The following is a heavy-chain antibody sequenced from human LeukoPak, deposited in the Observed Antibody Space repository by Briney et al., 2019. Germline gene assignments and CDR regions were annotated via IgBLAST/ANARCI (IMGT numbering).Heavy chain of an antibody. CDR3: AREGGPYRPLDY. Sequence: SETLSLTCGVSGGPITNTNYWTWVRQPPGKGLEWIGEVNLQGSTNYNPSLMGRVAISVDTSENHISLQLTSVTAADTAVYYCAREGGPYRPLDYSGQGTLVTVSS. J-gene: IGHJ4*02. CDR1: GGPITNTNY. CDR2: VNLQGST. V-gene: IGHV4-4*02.